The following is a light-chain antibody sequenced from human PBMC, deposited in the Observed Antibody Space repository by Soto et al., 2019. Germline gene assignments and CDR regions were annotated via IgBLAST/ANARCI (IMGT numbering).Light chain of an antibody. V-gene: IGLV2-14*03. Sequence: QSVLTQPASVSGSPGQSITISCSGTSIDVGGTNHVSWYLQHPGEAPKLIMYDVSHRPSGVSDRFFGSKADNTATLTVSVLQAEDEADYYCCSYTSFSTYVFGTGTKLTVL. CDR1: SIDVGGTNH. J-gene: IGLJ1*01. CDR3: CSYTSFSTYV. CDR2: DVS.